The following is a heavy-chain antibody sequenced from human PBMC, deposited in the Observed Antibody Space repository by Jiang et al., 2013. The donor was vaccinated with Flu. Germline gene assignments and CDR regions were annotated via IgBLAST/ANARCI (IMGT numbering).Heavy chain of an antibody. CDR3: ARVKGYCSGGSCFDLAFDI. Sequence: VQLVESGAEVKKPGASVKVSCKASGYTFTSYDINWVRQATGQGLEWMGWMNPNSGNTGYAQKFQGRVTMTRNTSISTAYMELSSLRSEDTAVYYCARVKGYCSGGSCFDLAFDIWGQGTMVTVSS. CDR2: MNPNSGNT. J-gene: IGHJ3*02. V-gene: IGHV1-8*01. CDR1: GYTFTSYD. D-gene: IGHD2-15*01.